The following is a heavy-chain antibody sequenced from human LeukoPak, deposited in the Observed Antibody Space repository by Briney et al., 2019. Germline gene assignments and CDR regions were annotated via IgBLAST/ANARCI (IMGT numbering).Heavy chain of an antibody. Sequence: GGSLRLSCAASGFTFDDYAMHWVRQAPGKGLEWVSLISWDGGSTYCADSVKGRFTISRDNSKNSLYLQMNSLRAEDTALYYCAKEASSSWTYYYYYYMDVWGKGTTVTVSS. CDR3: AKEASSSWTYYYYYYMDV. V-gene: IGHV3-43D*03. J-gene: IGHJ6*03. D-gene: IGHD6-13*01. CDR1: GFTFDDYA. CDR2: ISWDGGST.